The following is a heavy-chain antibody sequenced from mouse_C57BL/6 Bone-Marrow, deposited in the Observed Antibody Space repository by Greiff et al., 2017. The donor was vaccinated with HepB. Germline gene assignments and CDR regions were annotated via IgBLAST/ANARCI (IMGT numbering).Heavy chain of an antibody. CDR3: ARGGPLYYEYDWYFEV. Sequence: VKLQESGGGLVKPGGSLKLSCAASGFTFSSYAMSWVRQTPEKRLEWVATISDGGSYTYYPDNVKGRFTISRDNAKNNLYLQMSHLKSEDTAMYYCARGGPLYYEYDWYFEVCGTGTTVTVSS. CDR2: ISDGGSYT. J-gene: IGHJ1*03. D-gene: IGHD2-4*01. CDR1: GFTFSSYA. V-gene: IGHV5-4*03.